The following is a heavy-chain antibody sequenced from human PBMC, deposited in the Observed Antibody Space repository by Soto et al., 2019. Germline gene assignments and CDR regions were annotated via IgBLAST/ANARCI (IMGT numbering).Heavy chain of an antibody. CDR3: AKNQGVELVPLATVDWFDP. CDR2: ISGSGFKK. Sequence: GGSLRLSCAASGFIFENFGMSWVRQAPGKGLEWISSISGSGFKKYYADSVKGRFTISRDNPKSTVYLELNNLSAEDTAVYHCAKNQGVELVPLATVDWFDPWGQGSGVTVSS. V-gene: IGHV3-23*01. J-gene: IGHJ5*02. CDR1: GFIFENFG. D-gene: IGHD1-26*01.